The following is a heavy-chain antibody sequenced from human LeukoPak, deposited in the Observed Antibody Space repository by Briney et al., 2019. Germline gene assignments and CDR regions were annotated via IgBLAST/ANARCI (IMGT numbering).Heavy chain of an antibody. CDR2: IIPIFGTA. Sequence: GASVKVSCKASGGTFSSYAISWVRQAPGQGLEWMGGIIPIFGTANYAQKLQGRVTMTTDTSTSTAYMELRSLRSDDTAVYFCARAPRGSSFDYDFWSGRFTYFDYWGQGTLVTVSS. CDR1: GGTFSSYA. D-gene: IGHD3-3*01. J-gene: IGHJ4*02. CDR3: ARAPRGSSFDYDFWSGRFTYFDY. V-gene: IGHV1-69*05.